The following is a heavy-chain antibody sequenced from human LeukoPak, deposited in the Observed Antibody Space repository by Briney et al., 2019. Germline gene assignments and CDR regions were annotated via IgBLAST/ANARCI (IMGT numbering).Heavy chain of an antibody. Sequence: SETLSLTCTVSGGSISSYYWSWIRQPPGKGLEWIGYIYTSGSTNYNPSLKSRVTISVDTSKNQFSLKLSSVTAADTAVYYCARHGGSSSSDYWGQGTLVTVSS. CDR3: ARHGGSSSSDY. J-gene: IGHJ4*02. V-gene: IGHV4-4*09. CDR1: GGSISSYY. CDR2: IYTSGST. D-gene: IGHD6-6*01.